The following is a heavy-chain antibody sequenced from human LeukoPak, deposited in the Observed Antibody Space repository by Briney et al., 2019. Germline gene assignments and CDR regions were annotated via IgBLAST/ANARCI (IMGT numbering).Heavy chain of an antibody. Sequence: GGSLRLSCAASGFTFSRYGMQWVRQGPGKGLEWVAFIHYDGSNKYYANSVKGRFTISRDNSKNTLYLHMNSLRAEETAVYSSVKDPIRGVRHYSFSYWGQGTLVTVSS. J-gene: IGHJ4*02. D-gene: IGHD3-10*01. CDR3: VKDPIRGVRHYSFSY. CDR1: GFTFSRYG. V-gene: IGHV3-30*02. CDR2: IHYDGSNK.